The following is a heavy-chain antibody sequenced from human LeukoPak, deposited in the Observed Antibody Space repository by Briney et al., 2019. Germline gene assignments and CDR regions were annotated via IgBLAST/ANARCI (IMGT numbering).Heavy chain of an antibody. CDR1: GFTFSDYY. Sequence: PGGSLRLSCAASGFTFSDYYMSWIRQAPGKGLEWVSYISSGGSTIYYADSVKGRFTISRDNAKNSLYLQMNSLRAEDTAVYYCARSVINYYYGMDVWGQGTTVTVSS. CDR2: ISSGGSTI. D-gene: IGHD3-10*01. V-gene: IGHV3-11*01. J-gene: IGHJ6*02. CDR3: ARSVINYYYGMDV.